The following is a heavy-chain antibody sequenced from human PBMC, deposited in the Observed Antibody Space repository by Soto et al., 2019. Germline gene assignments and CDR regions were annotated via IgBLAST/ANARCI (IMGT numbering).Heavy chain of an antibody. Sequence: SETLSLTCAVYGGSISSGGYYWSWIRQHPGKGLEWIGYIYYSGSTYYNPSLKSRVTISVDTSKNQFSLKLSSVTAADTAVYYCARVAGNIVVVEGHSYYYYMDVWGKGTTVTVSS. V-gene: IGHV4-31*11. J-gene: IGHJ6*03. D-gene: IGHD2-2*01. CDR1: GGSISSGGYY. CDR2: IYYSGST. CDR3: ARVAGNIVVVEGHSYYYYMDV.